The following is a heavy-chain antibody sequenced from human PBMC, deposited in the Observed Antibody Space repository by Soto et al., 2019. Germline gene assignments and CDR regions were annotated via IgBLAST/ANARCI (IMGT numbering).Heavy chain of an antibody. J-gene: IGHJ6*02. CDR2: MNPNSGNT. V-gene: IGHV1-8*01. CDR3: ANTPIAAAGTYYYYYGMDV. D-gene: IGHD6-13*01. Sequence: ASVKVSCKVSGYTFASYDINWVRQATGQGLEWMGWMNPNSGNTGYAQKFQGRVTMTRNTSISTAYMELSSLRSEDTAVYYCANTPIAAAGTYYYYYGMDVWGQGTTVTVSS. CDR1: GYTFASYD.